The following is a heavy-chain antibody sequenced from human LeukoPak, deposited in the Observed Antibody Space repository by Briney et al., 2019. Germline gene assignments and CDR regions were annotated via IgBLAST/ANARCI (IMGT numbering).Heavy chain of an antibody. CDR1: GYTFTNYD. V-gene: IGHV1-8*03. D-gene: IGHD2-2*01. CDR3: ARRARDCSRTSCFNYYYYTDV. Sequence: ASVKVSCKASGYTFTNYDINWVRQATGQGLEWMGWLNPNNGKTGYEQKFQGRVTITRDTSISTAYMELSSLRSEDTGVYYCARRARDCSRTSCFNYYYYTDVWGKGTMVTVSS. J-gene: IGHJ6*03. CDR2: LNPNNGKT.